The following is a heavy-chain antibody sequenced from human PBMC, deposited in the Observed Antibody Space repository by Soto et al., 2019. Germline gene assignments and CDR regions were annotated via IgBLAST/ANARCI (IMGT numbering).Heavy chain of an antibody. D-gene: IGHD3-9*01. CDR3: GRLEGLATISCYLDF. Sequence: PSETLSLTFTVSVCSVSSCSYYWGWVRQPPGKGLEWIGSVYYSGSTYYNPSLESRVTISVDKSKNQFSLKLMSLSAADTAVYYCGRLEGLATISCYLDFWGPGALVTVSS. J-gene: IGHJ4*02. CDR1: VCSVSSCSYY. V-gene: IGHV4-39*01. CDR2: VYYSGST.